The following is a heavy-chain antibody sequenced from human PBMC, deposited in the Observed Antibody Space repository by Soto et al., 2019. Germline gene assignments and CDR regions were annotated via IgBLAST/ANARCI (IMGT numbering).Heavy chain of an antibody. J-gene: IGHJ5*02. CDR2: IIPIFGTA. Sequence: ASVKVSCKAPGGTFSSYAISWVRQAPGQGLEWMGGIIPIFGTANYAQKFQGRVTITADESTSTAYMELSSLRSEDTAVYYCAREDPNYYDSSGYYYPDNWFDPWGQGTLVTVSS. D-gene: IGHD3-22*01. CDR1: GGTFSSYA. V-gene: IGHV1-69*13. CDR3: AREDPNYYDSSGYYYPDNWFDP.